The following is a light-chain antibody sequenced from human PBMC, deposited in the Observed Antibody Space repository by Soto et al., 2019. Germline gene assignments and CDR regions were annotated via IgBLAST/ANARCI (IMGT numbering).Light chain of an antibody. CDR1: QAIGIY. CDR3: QKYSGAPPT. CDR2: AAS. Sequence: DIQMTQSPSSLSTSVGDRVTITCRASQAIGIYLAWYQQKPGKVPKLLIYAASTLQSGVPSRFSGSGSGTDFTLTINSLQPEDGATYYCQKYSGAPPTFGQGIKVEIK. V-gene: IGKV1-27*01. J-gene: IGKJ1*01.